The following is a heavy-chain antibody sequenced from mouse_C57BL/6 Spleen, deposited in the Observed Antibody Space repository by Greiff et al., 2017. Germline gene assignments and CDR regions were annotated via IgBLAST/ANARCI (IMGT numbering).Heavy chain of an antibody. Sequence: QVQLQQSGAELARPGASVKLSCKASGYTFTSYGISWVKQSTGQGLEWIGEIYPRSGNTYYNEKFKGKATLTAYKSSSTAYMELRNLTSEDSAVYFGARSPYYYGSSYGWYFDVGGTGTTVTVSS. CDR3: ARSPYYYGSSYGWYFDV. CDR2: IYPRSGNT. CDR1: GYTFTSYG. V-gene: IGHV1-81*01. J-gene: IGHJ1*03. D-gene: IGHD1-1*01.